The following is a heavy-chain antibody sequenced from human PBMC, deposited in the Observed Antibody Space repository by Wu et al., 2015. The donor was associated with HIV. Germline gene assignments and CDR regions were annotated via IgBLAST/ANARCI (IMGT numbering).Heavy chain of an antibody. V-gene: IGHV1-69*11. J-gene: IGHJ6*03. D-gene: IGHD2-21*01. CDR3: ARGESYFYYMDI. Sequence: QVQLVQSGAEVKKPGSSVKVSCKTYGGIFTSFAIIWVRQAPGQGLEWMGGIIPVLGSANYTQKFQGRLTITADDSTRTAYMELRRLRSDDTAVYYCARGESYFYYMDIWGRGTTVTVSS. CDR1: GGIFTSFA. CDR2: IIPVLGSA.